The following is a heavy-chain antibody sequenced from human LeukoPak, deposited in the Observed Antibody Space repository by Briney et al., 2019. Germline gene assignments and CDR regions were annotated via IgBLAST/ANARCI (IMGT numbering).Heavy chain of an antibody. CDR3: AMGGFFDI. D-gene: IGHD3-16*01. CDR2: RYYRGST. CDR1: GDSISSSSSY. J-gene: IGHJ3*02. Sequence: SETLSLTCIVSGDSISSSSSYWGWIRQPPGKGLEWIGSRYYRGSTYYNPSLKSRVTISEDTSKNQLSLKLSSVTAADTAVYYCAMGGFFDIWGQGTMVTVSS. V-gene: IGHV4-39*07.